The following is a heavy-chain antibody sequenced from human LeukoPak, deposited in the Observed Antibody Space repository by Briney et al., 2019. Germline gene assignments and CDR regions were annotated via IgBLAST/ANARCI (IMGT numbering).Heavy chain of an antibody. Sequence: SETLSLTCAVYGRSFSGYYWSWIRQPPGKGLEWIGEINHSGSTNYNPSLKSRVTISVDTSKNQFSLKLSSVTAADTAVYYCARVSRTDYDFWSGYYTFSWFDPWGQGTLVTVSS. D-gene: IGHD3-3*01. CDR1: GRSFSGYY. V-gene: IGHV4-34*01. J-gene: IGHJ5*02. CDR3: ARVSRTDYDFWSGYYTFSWFDP. CDR2: INHSGST.